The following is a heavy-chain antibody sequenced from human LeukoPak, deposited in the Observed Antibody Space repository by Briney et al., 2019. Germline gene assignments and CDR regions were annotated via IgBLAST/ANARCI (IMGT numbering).Heavy chain of an antibody. V-gene: IGHV3-23*01. CDR1: GFTFSSYA. CDR3: GKTTTGYSSGRNPAWPVDY. Sequence: PGASLRLSCTASGFTFSSYAMYWVRQAPGKGLEWVSGIFGSGGSAHYADSVKGRFTISRDNSQNTVYLQMNSLRAEDTAVYYCGKTTTGYSSGRNPAWPVDYWGQGTLVTVSS. D-gene: IGHD6-19*01. J-gene: IGHJ4*02. CDR2: IFGSGGSA.